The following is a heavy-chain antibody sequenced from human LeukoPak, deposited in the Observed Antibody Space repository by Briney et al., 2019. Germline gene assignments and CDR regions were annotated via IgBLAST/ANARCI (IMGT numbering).Heavy chain of an antibody. CDR3: ARAHRGGIVVPAAMSAFDI. D-gene: IGHD2-2*01. CDR1: GGSFRGYY. CDR2: INHSGST. Sequence: SETLSLTCAVYGGSFRGYYWSWIRQPPGKGLEWIGEINHSGSTNYNPSLKSRVTISVDTSKNQFSLKLSSVTAADTAVYYCARAHRGGIVVPAAMSAFDIWGQGTMVTVSS. V-gene: IGHV4-34*01. J-gene: IGHJ3*02.